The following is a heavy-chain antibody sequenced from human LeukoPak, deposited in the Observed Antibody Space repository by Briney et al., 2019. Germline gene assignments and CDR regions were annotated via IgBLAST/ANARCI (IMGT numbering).Heavy chain of an antibody. CDR2: MNPNSGNT. V-gene: IGHV1-8*01. D-gene: IGHD3-10*01. CDR1: GHTFTSYD. J-gene: IGHJ5*02. CDR3: ARGGVYYYGSGSYSGSWFDP. Sequence: ASVKVSCKASGHTFTSYDINWVRQAAGQGLEGMGGMNPNSGNTAYAQKFQGRVTMTRNTSIRTAYMESSMMRSEDTAVYYCARGGVYYYGSGSYSGSWFDPWGQGTLVTVSS.